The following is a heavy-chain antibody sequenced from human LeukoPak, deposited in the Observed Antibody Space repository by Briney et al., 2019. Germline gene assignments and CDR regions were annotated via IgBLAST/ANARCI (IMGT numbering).Heavy chain of an antibody. CDR2: IRYDGSNK. Sequence: GGSLRLSCAASGFTFSSYGMHWVRQAPGKGLEWVAFIRYDGSNKYYADSVKGRFTISRDNSKNTLYLQMNSLRAEDTAVYYCAKDRGITGFSDAFDIWGQGTMVTVSS. CDR3: AKDRGITGFSDAFDI. V-gene: IGHV3-30*02. D-gene: IGHD1-20*01. J-gene: IGHJ3*02. CDR1: GFTFSSYG.